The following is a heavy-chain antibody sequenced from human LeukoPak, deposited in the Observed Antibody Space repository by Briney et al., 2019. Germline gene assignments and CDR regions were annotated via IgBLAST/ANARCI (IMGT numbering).Heavy chain of an antibody. CDR1: GFTFSSYW. D-gene: IGHD2-15*01. V-gene: IGHV3-7*01. CDR2: IKQDGSDK. Sequence: GGSLRPSCAASGFTFSSYWLCWVRQAPGKGLEWVAIIKQDGSDKYYVDSVEGRFIISRDNAKNSLYLQMNSLRAEDTAVYYCLTSTRSHRFDYWGQGTLVTVSS. J-gene: IGHJ4*02. CDR3: LTSTRSHRFDY.